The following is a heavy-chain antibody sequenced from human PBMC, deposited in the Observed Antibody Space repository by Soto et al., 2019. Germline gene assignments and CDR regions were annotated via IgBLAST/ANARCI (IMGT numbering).Heavy chain of an antibody. V-gene: IGHV3-15*07. CDR2: IKTKAEGGAT. CDR3: TTGSVEGV. D-gene: IGHD2-15*01. CDR1: DFTITNAW. Sequence: EVQLVESGGGLVKPGGSLRLSCAASDFTITNAWMNWVRQAPGKGLEWVGRIKTKAEGGATDYAAPLKGRFTISRDNSRNTLFLQMNSLKTENTAVYYLTTGSVEGVWGQWATVTVSS. J-gene: IGHJ6*02.